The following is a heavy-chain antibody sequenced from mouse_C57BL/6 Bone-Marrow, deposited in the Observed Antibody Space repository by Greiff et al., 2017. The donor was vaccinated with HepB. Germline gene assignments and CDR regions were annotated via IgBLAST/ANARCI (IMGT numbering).Heavy chain of an antibody. Sequence: EVKLVESGGGLVQPGESLKLSCESNEYEFPSHDMSWVRKTPEKRLELVAAINSDGGSTYYPDTMERRFIISRDNTKKTLYLPMSSLRSEDTALYYCARHIYYGSGDYAMDYWGQGTSVTVSS. D-gene: IGHD1-1*01. CDR1: EYEFPSHD. V-gene: IGHV5-2*01. CDR3: ARHIYYGSGDYAMDY. J-gene: IGHJ4*01. CDR2: INSDGGST.